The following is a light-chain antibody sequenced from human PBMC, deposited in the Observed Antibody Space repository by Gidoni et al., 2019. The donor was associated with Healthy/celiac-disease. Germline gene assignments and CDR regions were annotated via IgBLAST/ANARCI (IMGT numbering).Light chain of an antibody. J-gene: IGKJ4*01. CDR2: DAS. CDR1: QSVSSS. Sequence: DIVLTQSPATLSLSPGERATLSCRASQSVSSSLAWYQQKPGQAPRLLIYDASNRATGIPARFSGSGSGTDFTLTISSLEPEDFAVYYCQQRSNFGGGTKVEIK. V-gene: IGKV3-11*01. CDR3: QQRSN.